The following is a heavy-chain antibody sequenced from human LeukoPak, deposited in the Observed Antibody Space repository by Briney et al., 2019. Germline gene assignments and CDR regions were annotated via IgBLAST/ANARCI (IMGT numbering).Heavy chain of an antibody. CDR2: INPNSGGT. Sequence: ASVKVSCKASGYTFTGYYMHWVRQAPGQGLEWMGWINPNSGGTNYAQKFQGRATMTRDTSISTAYMELSRLRSDDTAVYYCARDPSPYYDFWSGYRSYGMDVWGQGTTVTVSS. CDR1: GYTFTGYY. D-gene: IGHD3-3*01. CDR3: ARDPSPYYDFWSGYRSYGMDV. V-gene: IGHV1-2*02. J-gene: IGHJ6*02.